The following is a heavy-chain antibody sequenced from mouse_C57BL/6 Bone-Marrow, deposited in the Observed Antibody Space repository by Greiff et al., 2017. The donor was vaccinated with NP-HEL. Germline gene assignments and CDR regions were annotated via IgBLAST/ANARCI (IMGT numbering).Heavy chain of an antibody. Sequence: EVQLQQSGAELVRPGASVKLSCTASGFNIKDDYMPWVKQRPEQGLEWIGWIDPENGDNEYASKFKGKATITADTSSNTAYLQLSSLTSEDTAVYYCTMTIYDGYYDYFDYWGQGTTLTVSS. CDR2: IDPENGDN. CDR3: TMTIYDGYYDYFDY. D-gene: IGHD2-3*01. J-gene: IGHJ2*01. V-gene: IGHV14-4*01. CDR1: GFNIKDDY.